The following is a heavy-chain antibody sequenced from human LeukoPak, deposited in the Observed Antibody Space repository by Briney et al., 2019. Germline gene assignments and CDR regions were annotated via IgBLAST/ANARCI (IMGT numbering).Heavy chain of an antibody. V-gene: IGHV4-34*01. CDR1: GGSFSGYY. Sequence: SETLSLTCAVYGGSFSGYYWSWIRQPPGKGLEWIGEINHSGSTNYNPSLKSRVTISVDTSKNQFSLKLSSVTAAETAVYYCASKGLNCTNGVCSDYFDYWGQGTLVTVSS. CDR3: ASKGLNCTNGVCSDYFDY. D-gene: IGHD2-8*01. CDR2: INHSGST. J-gene: IGHJ4*02.